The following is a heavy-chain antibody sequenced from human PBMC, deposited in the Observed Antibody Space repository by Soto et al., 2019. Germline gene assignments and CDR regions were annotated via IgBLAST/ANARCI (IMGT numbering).Heavy chain of an antibody. V-gene: IGHV4-59*01. Sequence: SETLSLTCTVSGGSISSYYWSWIRQPPGKGLEWIGYIYYSGSTNYNPSLKSRVTISVDTPKNQFSLKLSSVTAADTAVYYCARTTRVRYFDWSKNWFDPWGQGTLVTVSS. CDR3: ARTTRVRYFDWSKNWFDP. CDR1: GGSISSYY. J-gene: IGHJ5*02. D-gene: IGHD3-9*01. CDR2: IYYSGST.